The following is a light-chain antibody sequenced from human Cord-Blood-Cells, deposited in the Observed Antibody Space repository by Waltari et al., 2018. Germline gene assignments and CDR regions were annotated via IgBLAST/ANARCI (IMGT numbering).Light chain of an antibody. V-gene: IGLV2-23*01. J-gene: IGLJ3*02. CDR2: EGS. Sequence: QSALTQPASVSGSPGQSITISCTGTSSDVGSYNLVSWYQQHPGKAPKTMIYEGSKRPSGVSNRFSGSKSCNTASLTISGLQAEDEADYYCCSYAGSSTWVFGGGTKLTVL. CDR3: CSYAGSSTWV. CDR1: SSDVGSYNL.